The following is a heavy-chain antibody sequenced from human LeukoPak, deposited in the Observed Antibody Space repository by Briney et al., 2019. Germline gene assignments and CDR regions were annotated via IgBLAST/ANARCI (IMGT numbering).Heavy chain of an antibody. J-gene: IGHJ4*02. CDR1: GYTFTGYY. Sequence: ASVKVSCKASGYTFTGYYMHWVRQAPGQGLEWTGWINPNSGGTNYAQKFQGRVTMTRDTSISTAYMELSRLRSDDTAVYYCARDQGYYDSSGYHRWGQGTLVTVSS. D-gene: IGHD3-22*01. V-gene: IGHV1-2*02. CDR2: INPNSGGT. CDR3: ARDQGYYDSSGYHR.